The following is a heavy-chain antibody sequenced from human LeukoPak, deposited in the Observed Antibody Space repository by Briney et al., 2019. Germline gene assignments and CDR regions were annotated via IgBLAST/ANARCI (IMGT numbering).Heavy chain of an antibody. Sequence: TGGSLRLSCAASGFTFSTCAMRWVRQAPGKGLEYVAAISGNGDSTYYANSVKGRFTISRDNSKNTLYLQMGSLRPEDMAVYYCAREVYAGNWFDPWGQGTLVTVSS. CDR2: ISGNGDST. D-gene: IGHD2-8*01. CDR3: AREVYAGNWFDP. V-gene: IGHV3-64*01. CDR1: GFTFSTCA. J-gene: IGHJ5*02.